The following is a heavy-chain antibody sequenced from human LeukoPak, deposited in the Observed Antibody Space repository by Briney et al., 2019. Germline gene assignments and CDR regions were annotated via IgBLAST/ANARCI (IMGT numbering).Heavy chain of an antibody. CDR3: ARLENWAFDY. Sequence: HSQTLSLTCAISGDSVSSNSAAWNWIRQSPSRGLEWLGRTYYRSKWSTDYAISVKSLITINPDTSKNQFSLQLNSVTPEDTAVYYCARLENWAFDYWGQGALITVSS. CDR2: TYYRSKWST. D-gene: IGHD7-27*01. J-gene: IGHJ4*02. CDR1: GDSVSSNSAA. V-gene: IGHV6-1*01.